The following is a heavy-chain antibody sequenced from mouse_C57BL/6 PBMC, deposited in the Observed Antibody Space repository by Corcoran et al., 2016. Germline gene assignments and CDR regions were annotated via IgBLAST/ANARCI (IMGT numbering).Heavy chain of an antibody. V-gene: IGHV14-3*01. D-gene: IGHD1-1*01. J-gene: IGHJ4*01. CDR2: IDPANGNT. CDR3: ARYDYYGSSYVMDY. Sequence: EVQLQQSVAELVRPGASVKLSCTASGFNIKNTYMHWVKQRPEQGLEWIGRIDPANGNTKYAPKFQGKATLTADTSSNTAYLQLSSLTSEDTSIYYWARYDYYGSSYVMDYWGQGTSVTVSS. CDR1: GFNIKNTY.